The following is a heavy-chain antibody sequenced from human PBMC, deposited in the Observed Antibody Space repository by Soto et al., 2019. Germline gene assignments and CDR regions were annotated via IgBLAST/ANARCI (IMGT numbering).Heavy chain of an antibody. CDR1: GLDFSSEV. J-gene: IGHJ6*02. V-gene: IGHV3-23*01. CDR2: ISGSGRTI. Sequence: GGSLRLSCAASGLDFSSEVMCWVRQAPGKGLEWVSSISGSGRTIYHADSMRGRFAISRDNSKNSLYLQLNNLRVDDTAVYYCAKVGPSYYYGMDVWGQGTTVTVYS. D-gene: IGHD1-26*01. CDR3: AKVGPSYYYGMDV.